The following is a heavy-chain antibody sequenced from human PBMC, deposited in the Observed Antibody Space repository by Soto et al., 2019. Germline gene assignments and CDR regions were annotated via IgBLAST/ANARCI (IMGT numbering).Heavy chain of an antibody. CDR2: IYYSGST. D-gene: IGHD3-22*01. V-gene: IGHV4-39*02. CDR1: GGSISSSSYY. CDR3: AREQSYYYDSSGYYYGEAYYYYGMDV. J-gene: IGHJ6*02. Sequence: SETLSLTCTVSGGSISSSSYYWGWIRQPPGKGLEWIGSIYYSGSTYYNPSLKSRVTISVDTSKNQFSLKLSSVTAADTAVYYCAREQSYYYDSSGYYYGEAYYYYGMDVWGQGTTVTVSS.